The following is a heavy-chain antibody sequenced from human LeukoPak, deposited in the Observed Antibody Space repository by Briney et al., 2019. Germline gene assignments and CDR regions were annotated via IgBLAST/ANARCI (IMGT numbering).Heavy chain of an antibody. Sequence: PSETLSLTCTVSGGSISSGDYYWSWIHQPPGKGLEWIGYIYYSGSTYYNPSLKSRVTISVDTSKNQFSLKLSSVTAADTAVYYCARGFQMVRGALFDYWGQGTLVTVSS. V-gene: IGHV4-30-4*01. CDR2: IYYSGST. J-gene: IGHJ4*02. D-gene: IGHD3-10*01. CDR1: GGSISSGDYY. CDR3: ARGFQMVRGALFDY.